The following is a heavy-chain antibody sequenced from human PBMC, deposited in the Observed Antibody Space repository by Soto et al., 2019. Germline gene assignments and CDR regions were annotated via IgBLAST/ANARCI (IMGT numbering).Heavy chain of an antibody. Sequence: QVQLQESGPGLVKPSGTLSLTCAVSGGSISSDKWWNWVRQPPGKGLEWIGEVHRSGSTNSNPSLKLRVTISVDKSQNHFSLKFSSVTAADTAVYYCARRDYYDSTGYYGDWGQGTPVTVSS. J-gene: IGHJ4*02. CDR2: VHRSGST. CDR3: ARRDYYDSTGYYGD. D-gene: IGHD3-22*01. CDR1: GGSISSDKW. V-gene: IGHV4-4*02.